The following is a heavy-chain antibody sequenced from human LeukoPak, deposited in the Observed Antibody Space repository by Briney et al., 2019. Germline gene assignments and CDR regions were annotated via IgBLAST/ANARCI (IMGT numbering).Heavy chain of an antibody. J-gene: IGHJ4*02. V-gene: IGHV3-21*01. CDR1: GFTFSSYS. CDR2: ISSSSSYI. Sequence: GGSLRLSCAASGFTFSSYSMNWVRQAPGKGLEWVSSISSSSSYIYYADSVKGRFTISRDNAKNSLYLQMNSLRAEDTAVYYCARDGDYDSSGYYPIGARCDYWGQGTLVTVSS. D-gene: IGHD3-22*01. CDR3: ARDGDYDSSGYYPIGARCDY.